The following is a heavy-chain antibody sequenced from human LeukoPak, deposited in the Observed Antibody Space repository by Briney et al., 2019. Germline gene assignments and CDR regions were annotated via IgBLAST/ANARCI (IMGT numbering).Heavy chain of an antibody. Sequence: GGSLRLSCAASGFTFSSYEMNWVRQAPGKGLGWVSYISSSGSIIYYTDSVKGRFTISRDNAKRSLYLQMNGLRAEDTAVYYCARAVRGVIRAFDYWGQGTLVTVSS. CDR1: GFTFSSYE. V-gene: IGHV3-48*03. CDR2: ISSSGSII. CDR3: ARAVRGVIRAFDY. J-gene: IGHJ4*02. D-gene: IGHD3-10*01.